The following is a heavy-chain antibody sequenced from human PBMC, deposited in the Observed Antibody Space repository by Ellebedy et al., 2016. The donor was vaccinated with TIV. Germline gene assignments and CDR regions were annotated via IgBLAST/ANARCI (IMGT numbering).Heavy chain of an antibody. J-gene: IGHJ6*02. D-gene: IGHD1-26*01. CDR3: ATRGHVGATYYYYYGMDV. Sequence: ASVKVSCKASGYTFSGYYVHWVRQAPGQGLEWMGWINPNNSDTNYAQKFQGRVTMTRDTSISTAYMDLSRLRSDDTAVYYCATRGHVGATYYYYYGMDVWGQGTTVTVSS. V-gene: IGHV1-2*02. CDR2: INPNNSDT. CDR1: GYTFSGYY.